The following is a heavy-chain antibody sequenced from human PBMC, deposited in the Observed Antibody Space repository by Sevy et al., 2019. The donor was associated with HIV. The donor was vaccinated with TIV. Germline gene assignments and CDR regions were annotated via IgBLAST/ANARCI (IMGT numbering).Heavy chain of an antibody. V-gene: IGHV4-39*01. Sequence: SETLSLTCTVSGGSISSSSYYWGWIRQPPGKGLEWIGSIYYSGSTYYNPSLKSRVTISVDTSKNQFSLKLSSVTAADTAVYYCATQNRYYDFWSGSKHHNWFDPWGQGTLVTVSS. CDR1: GGSISSSSYY. CDR3: ATQNRYYDFWSGSKHHNWFDP. CDR2: IYYSGST. J-gene: IGHJ5*02. D-gene: IGHD3-3*01.